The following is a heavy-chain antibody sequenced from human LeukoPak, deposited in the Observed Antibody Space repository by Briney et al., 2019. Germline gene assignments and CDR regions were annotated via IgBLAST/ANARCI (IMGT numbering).Heavy chain of an antibody. CDR2: ISASGDST. D-gene: IGHD4-17*01. CDR3: AKGQRFYGEYYFDY. J-gene: IGHJ4*02. CDR1: GSTFSSFG. Sequence: GGSLRLSCAASGSTFSSFGMSWVRQAPGKGLEWVSAISASGDSTYYADSVKGRFTISRDNSNNTLYLQMNSLRAEDTAVYYCAKGQRFYGEYYFDYWGQGTLVTVSS. V-gene: IGHV3-23*01.